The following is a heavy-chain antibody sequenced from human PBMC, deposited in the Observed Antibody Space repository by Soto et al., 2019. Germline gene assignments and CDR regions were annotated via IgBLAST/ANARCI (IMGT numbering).Heavy chain of an antibody. Sequence: QVRLVQSGAEVKRPGSTLKVSCQSFGGTFPYYTIAWVRQAPGQGLEWLGRVVPIFESRSFAPKVQGRINLTSDKSTNTAYMGLSSLTSEDTAVYFCARAEASTYYYDTTGSHFTYWGQGTLVIVSS. CDR3: ARAEASTYYYDTTGSHFTY. J-gene: IGHJ4*02. CDR1: GGTFPYYT. D-gene: IGHD3-22*01. V-gene: IGHV1-69*08. CDR2: VVPIFESR.